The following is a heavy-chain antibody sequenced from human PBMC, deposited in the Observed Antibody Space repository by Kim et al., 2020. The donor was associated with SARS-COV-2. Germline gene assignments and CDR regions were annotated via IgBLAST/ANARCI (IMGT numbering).Heavy chain of an antibody. CDR2: INHSGST. Sequence: SETLSLTCAVYGGSFSGYYWSWIRQPPGKGLEWIGEINHSGSTNYNPSLKSRVTISVDTSKNQFSLKLSSVTAADTAVYYCARKGPVYYFDYWGQGTLVTVSS. CDR1: GGSFSGYY. V-gene: IGHV4-34*01. D-gene: IGHD6-19*01. CDR3: ARKGPVYYFDY. J-gene: IGHJ4*02.